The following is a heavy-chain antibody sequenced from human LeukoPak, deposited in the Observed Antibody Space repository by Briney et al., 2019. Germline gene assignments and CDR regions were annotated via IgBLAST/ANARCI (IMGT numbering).Heavy chain of an antibody. D-gene: IGHD1-26*01. Sequence: SETLSLTCAVSGGSISSSGYSWNWIRQPPGKGLEWIGEIYHSGSTNYNPSLKSRVTISVDKSKNQFSLKLSSVTAADTAVYYCARARYSGSYLFDYWGQGTLVTVSS. J-gene: IGHJ4*02. CDR2: IYHSGST. V-gene: IGHV4-30-2*01. CDR1: GGSISSSGYS. CDR3: ARARYSGSYLFDY.